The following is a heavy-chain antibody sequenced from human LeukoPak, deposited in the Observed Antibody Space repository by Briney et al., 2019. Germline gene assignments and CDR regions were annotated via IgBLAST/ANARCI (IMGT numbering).Heavy chain of an antibody. V-gene: IGHV3-30*02. CDR1: GFTFSSYG. J-gene: IGHJ4*02. Sequence: GGSLRLSCAASGFTFSSYGMHWVRQAPGKGLDWVAFIRYDGSNKYYADSVKGRFTISRDNSKNTLYLQMNSLRAEDTAVYYCAKDAQRSSSRYFDYWGQGTLVSVSS. CDR3: AKDAQRSSSRYFDY. CDR2: IRYDGSNK. D-gene: IGHD6-6*01.